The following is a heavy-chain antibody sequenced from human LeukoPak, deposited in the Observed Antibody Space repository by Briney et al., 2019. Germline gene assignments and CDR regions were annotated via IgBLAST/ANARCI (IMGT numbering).Heavy chain of an antibody. J-gene: IGHJ4*02. Sequence: ASVKVSCKASGYTFTGYYMHWVRQAPGQGLEWMGWINPNSVGTNYAQKFQGRVTMTRDTSISTAYMELSRLRSDDTAVYYCARAGFGELYVLLYDYWGQGTLVTVSS. V-gene: IGHV1-2*02. CDR3: ARAGFGELYVLLYDY. CDR1: GYTFTGYY. CDR2: INPNSVGT. D-gene: IGHD3-10*01.